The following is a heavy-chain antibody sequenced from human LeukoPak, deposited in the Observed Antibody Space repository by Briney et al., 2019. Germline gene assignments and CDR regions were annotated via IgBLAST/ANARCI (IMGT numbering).Heavy chain of an antibody. CDR1: GFTFDDYG. Sequence: GGSLRLSCAASGFTFDDYGMSWIRQAPGKGLEWVSAISGSGGSTYYADSVKGRFTISRDNSKNTLYLQMNSLRAEDTAVYYCAKCGPGIAAAGTFDYWGQGTLVTVSS. V-gene: IGHV3-23*01. CDR2: ISGSGGST. J-gene: IGHJ4*02. D-gene: IGHD6-13*01. CDR3: AKCGPGIAAAGTFDY.